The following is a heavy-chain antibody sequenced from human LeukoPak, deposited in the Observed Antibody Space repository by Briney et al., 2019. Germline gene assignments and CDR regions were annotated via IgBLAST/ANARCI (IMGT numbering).Heavy chain of an antibody. CDR1: GFTVSTYY. V-gene: IGHV4-59*02. J-gene: IGHJ5*02. CDR3: ARGHSGRGGIDP. D-gene: IGHD3-10*02. Sequence: PGGSLRLSCAVSGFTVSTYYMSWVRQVPGKGLEWIGNIYYTGPTYYNASLESRVTISLDTSKNQFSLKLSSVTAADTAVYYCARGHSGRGGIDPWGQGTLVTVSS. CDR2: IYYTGPT.